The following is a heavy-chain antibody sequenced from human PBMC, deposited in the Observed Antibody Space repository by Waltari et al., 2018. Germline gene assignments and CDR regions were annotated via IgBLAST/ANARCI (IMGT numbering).Heavy chain of an antibody. CDR1: GFTFSPFG. V-gene: IGHV3-7*01. D-gene: IGHD1-26*01. CDR2: IKEDGSAT. CDR3: SRDSSGNDY. Sequence: EVQMVESGGGLVQPGGSLTISCEASGFTFSPFGMSWFRQAPGKGLEWVANIKEDGSATYYIDSMRCRFTIYRDNAKNSLYLQMISLRVDDTAMYYCSRDSSGNDYWGQGTLVTVS. J-gene: IGHJ4*02.